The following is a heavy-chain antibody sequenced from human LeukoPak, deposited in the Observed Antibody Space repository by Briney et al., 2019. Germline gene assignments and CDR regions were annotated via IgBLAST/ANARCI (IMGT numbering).Heavy chain of an antibody. V-gene: IGHV4-34*01. CDR2: INHSGST. D-gene: IGHD5-18*01. J-gene: IGHJ4*02. CDR3: ARVGDTAMVRPIDY. Sequence: SETLSLTCAVYGGSFSGYYWSWIRQPPGKGLEWIGEINHSGSTNDNPSLKSRVTISVDMSKNQFSLKLSSVTAADTAVYYCARVGDTAMVRPIDYWGQGTLVTVSS. CDR1: GGSFSGYY.